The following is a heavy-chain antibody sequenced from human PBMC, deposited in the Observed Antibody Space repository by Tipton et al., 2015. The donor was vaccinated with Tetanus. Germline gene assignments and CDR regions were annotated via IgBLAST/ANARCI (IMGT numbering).Heavy chain of an antibody. CDR1: GYTFTSYG. J-gene: IGHJ4*02. D-gene: IGHD3-10*01. V-gene: IGHV1-18*01. Sequence: QVQLVQSGAEVKKPGASVKVSCKASGYTFTSYGISWVRQAPGQGLEWMGWISAYNGNTNYAQKLQGRVTMTTDTSTSTAYMELRSLRSDDTAVYYCARDGPYYGSGSYPEIYFDYWGQGTLVTVSS. CDR2: ISAYNGNT. CDR3: ARDGPYYGSGSYPEIYFDY.